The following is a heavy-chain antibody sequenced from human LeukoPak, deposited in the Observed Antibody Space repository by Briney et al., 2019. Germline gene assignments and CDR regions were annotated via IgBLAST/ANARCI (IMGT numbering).Heavy chain of an antibody. CDR3: AREVTSIFDIDY. D-gene: IGHD3-3*02. Sequence: GGSLRLSCVASGFSFSSYSMHWVRQPPGKGLEWVAVMSYDRTTTFYGDSVEGRFIISRDNSKNTLYLQMNSLRPEDTAVYYCAREVTSIFDIDYWGQGTLVTVSS. V-gene: IGHV3-30*04. CDR1: GFSFSSYS. CDR2: MSYDRTTT. J-gene: IGHJ4*02.